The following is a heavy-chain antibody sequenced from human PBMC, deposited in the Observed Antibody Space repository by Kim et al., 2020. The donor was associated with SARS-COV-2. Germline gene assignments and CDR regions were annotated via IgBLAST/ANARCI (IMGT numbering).Heavy chain of an antibody. CDR1: GGSISSYY. CDR3: ARGPTRGYSGFLGYYFDY. D-gene: IGHD5-12*01. Sequence: SETLSLTCTVSGGSISSYYWSWIRQPPGKGLEWIGYIYYSGSTNYNPSLKSRVTISVDTSKNQFSLKLSSVTAADTAVYYCARGPTRGYSGFLGYYFDYWGQGTLVTVSS. CDR2: IYYSGST. V-gene: IGHV4-59*01. J-gene: IGHJ4*02.